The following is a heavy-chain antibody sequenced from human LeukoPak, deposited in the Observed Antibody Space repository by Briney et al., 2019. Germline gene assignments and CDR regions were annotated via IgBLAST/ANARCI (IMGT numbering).Heavy chain of an antibody. V-gene: IGHV3-74*01. Sequence: GGSLRLSCAASGFTLTTYWMQWVRQAPGKGLVSVSRINSNGRETIYADSVKGRFTISRDNAENTLDLQMDSLRVDDTAVYYCVRARFCTGGTCYSDYWGQGILVTVSS. CDR2: INSNGRET. CDR3: VRARFCTGGTCYSDY. D-gene: IGHD2-15*01. CDR1: GFTLTTYW. J-gene: IGHJ4*02.